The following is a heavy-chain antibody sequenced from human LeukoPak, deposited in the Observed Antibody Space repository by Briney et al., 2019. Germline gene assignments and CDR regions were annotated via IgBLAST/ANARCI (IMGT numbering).Heavy chain of an antibody. CDR1: GGSISSGGYS. CDR2: IYHSGST. J-gene: IGHJ3*02. V-gene: IGHV4-30-2*05. CDR3: ARVGYYDSSGYPAAAFDI. Sequence: SETLSLTCAVSGGSISSGGYSWSWIRQPPGKGLEWIGYIYHSGSTYYNPSLKSRVTISVDTSKNQFSLKLSSVTAADTAVYYCARVGYYDSSGYPAAAFDIWGQGTMVTVSS. D-gene: IGHD3-22*01.